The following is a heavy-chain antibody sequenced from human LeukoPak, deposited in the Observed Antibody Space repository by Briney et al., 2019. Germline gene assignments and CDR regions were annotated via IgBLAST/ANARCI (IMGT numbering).Heavy chain of an antibody. CDR2: MNPNNGHT. Sequence: ASVKVSCKASGYTFINYDINWVRQATGQGLEWMGWMNPNNGHTGYAQKFQGRVTMTRSTSTSTAYMDLNSLRSEDTAVYYCMAAWYCDNASCRLRTGFDPWGQGTLVTVSS. CDR1: GYTFINYD. D-gene: IGHD2-2*01. CDR3: MAAWYCDNASCRLRTGFDP. J-gene: IGHJ5*02. V-gene: IGHV1-8*01.